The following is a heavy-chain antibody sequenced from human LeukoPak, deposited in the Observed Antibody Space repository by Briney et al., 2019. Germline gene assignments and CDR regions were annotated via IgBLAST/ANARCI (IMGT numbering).Heavy chain of an antibody. Sequence: GGSLRLSCAASGFTFSSYSMNWVRQAPGKGLEWVSYIGSGSSTIYYADSVKGRFTISRDNAKSSLYLQMNSLRDEDTAVYYCARDLLASPTFWGQGTLVTVSS. CDR2: IGSGSSTI. V-gene: IGHV3-48*02. D-gene: IGHD2-8*02. J-gene: IGHJ4*02. CDR1: GFTFSSYS. CDR3: ARDLLASPTF.